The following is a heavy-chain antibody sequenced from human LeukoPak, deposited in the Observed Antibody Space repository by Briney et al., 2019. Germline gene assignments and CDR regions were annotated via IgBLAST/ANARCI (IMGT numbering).Heavy chain of an antibody. CDR1: GDSVSRKSVA. CDR3: AELERGY. D-gene: IGHD1-1*01. J-gene: IGHJ4*02. CDR2: THYRSKWYN. V-gene: IGHV6-1*01. Sequence: SQTLSLTCAISGDSVSRKSVAWNWIRQSPSRGLEWLGRTHYRSKWYNDYAVSVKSRITINPDTSKNQFSLQLNSVTPEDTAVYYCAELERGYWGQGTLVTVSS.